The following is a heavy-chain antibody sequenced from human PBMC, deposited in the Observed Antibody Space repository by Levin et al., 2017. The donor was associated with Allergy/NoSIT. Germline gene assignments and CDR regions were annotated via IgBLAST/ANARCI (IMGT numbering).Heavy chain of an antibody. CDR2: ISGSGAYI. Sequence: GESLKISCAASGFSFNTYSMNWVRQPPGKGLGWVSSISGSGAYIYYADSIKGRFTISRDNARNSLFLQMSSLRVEDTAVYYCARGIATRHVDYWGQGTLVTVSS. CDR3: ARGIATRHVDY. V-gene: IGHV3-21*01. D-gene: IGHD6-6*01. CDR1: GFSFNTYS. J-gene: IGHJ4*02.